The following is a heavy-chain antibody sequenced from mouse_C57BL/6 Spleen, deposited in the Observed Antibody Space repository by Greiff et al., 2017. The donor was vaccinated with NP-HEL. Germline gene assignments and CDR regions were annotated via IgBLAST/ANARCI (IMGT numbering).Heavy chain of an antibody. D-gene: IGHD1-1*01. V-gene: IGHV5-4*01. CDR1: GFTFSSYA. CDR2: ISDGGSYT. J-gene: IGHJ2*01. Sequence: EVQLVESGGGLVKPGGSLKLSCAASGFTFSSYAMSWVRQTPEKRLEWVATISDGGSYTYYPDNVKGRFTISRDNAKNNLYLQMSHLKSEDTAMYYCAREGYGSRRAYFDYWSQGTTLTVSS. CDR3: AREGYGSRRAYFDY.